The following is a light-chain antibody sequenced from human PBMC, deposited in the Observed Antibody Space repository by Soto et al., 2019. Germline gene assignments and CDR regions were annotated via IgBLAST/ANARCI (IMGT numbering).Light chain of an antibody. Sequence: SAVALSLKKEERATLSCRASQSVSSSYLAWYQQKPGQAPRLLIYGASSRATGIPDRFSGSGSGTDFTLTISRLEPEDFALYKCQHSGRPPTTFAQGTKVDI. J-gene: IGKJ1*01. V-gene: IGKV3-20*01. CDR1: QSVSSSY. CDR2: GAS. CDR3: QHSGRPPTT.